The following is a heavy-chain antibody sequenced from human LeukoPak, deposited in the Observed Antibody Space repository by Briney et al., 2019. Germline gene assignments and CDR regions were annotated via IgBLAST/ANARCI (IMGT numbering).Heavy chain of an antibody. D-gene: IGHD3-22*01. CDR2: INKGATHM. Sequence: TGGSLRLSCEASQFSFSSYSFNWVRQAPGQGLEWVSSINKGATHMYYADPMKGRFTVSRDDAKNSLCLQMNSLRAEDTAVYYCVRLRRNTDSSGYYYYYDYWGRGTLVTVSS. J-gene: IGHJ4*02. CDR3: VRLRRNTDSSGYYYYYDY. CDR1: QFSFSSYS. V-gene: IGHV3-21*01.